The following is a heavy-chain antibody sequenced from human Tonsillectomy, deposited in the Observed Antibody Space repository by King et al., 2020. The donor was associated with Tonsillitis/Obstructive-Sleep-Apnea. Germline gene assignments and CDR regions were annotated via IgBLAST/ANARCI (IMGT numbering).Heavy chain of an antibody. D-gene: IGHD3-3*01. J-gene: IGHJ2*01. CDR3: AKGQRVITPLYWYFGL. CDR1: GFTFSSYA. Sequence: VQLVESGGGLVQPGGSLRLSCPASGFTFSSYAMSWVRQAPGKGLEWVSSIRGSGGSTYYADSVKGRFTISRDNSKNTLYLKMNSLRAEDTAVYYCAKGQRVITPLYWYFGLWGRGTLVTVSS. CDR2: IRGSGGST. V-gene: IGHV3-23*04.